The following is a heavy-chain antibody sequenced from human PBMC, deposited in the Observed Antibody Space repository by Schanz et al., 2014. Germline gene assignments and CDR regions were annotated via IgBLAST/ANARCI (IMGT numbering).Heavy chain of an antibody. CDR1: GYTFSSYG. D-gene: IGHD4-17*01. Sequence: QVQLVQSGAEVKKPGASVKVSCKASGYTFSSYGITWVRQAPGQGLEWMGRIIPILGIANYAQKFQGRVTNTADKSTSTAYMELSSLRSEDTAVYYCARGYGDSPTDFWGQGTLVTVSS. CDR2: IIPILGIA. V-gene: IGHV1-69*04. CDR3: ARGYGDSPTDF. J-gene: IGHJ4*02.